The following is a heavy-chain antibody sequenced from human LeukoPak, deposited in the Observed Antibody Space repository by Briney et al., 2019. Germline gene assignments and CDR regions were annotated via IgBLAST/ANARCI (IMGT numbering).Heavy chain of an antibody. CDR1: GFTFSNYA. Sequence: GSLRLSCAASGFTFSNYAMTWVRQPPGKGLEWIGEIHHDGRINYNPSLKSRVTLSVDKSKNQFSLRLNSVTAADTAMYYCARSHDHLWGNYPDYWGQGTLVTVSS. V-gene: IGHV4-34*01. CDR2: IHHDGRI. D-gene: IGHD3-16*02. J-gene: IGHJ4*02. CDR3: ARSHDHLWGNYPDY.